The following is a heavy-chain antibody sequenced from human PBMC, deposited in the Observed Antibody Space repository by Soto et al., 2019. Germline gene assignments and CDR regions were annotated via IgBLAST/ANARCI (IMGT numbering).Heavy chain of an antibody. D-gene: IGHD3-3*01. V-gene: IGHV2-5*02. CDR2: SYWDDDK. Sequence: QITLNESGPTQVKPRQTLTLTCTFSGFSLTTSGVGVGWIRQSPGKAPEWLALSYWDDDKRYSPSLKSRLTITKDTSKNQVVLTMADLHPADPATYYCAHRVLRTVFGLVTTTAIYFDFWGQGTPVAVSS. J-gene: IGHJ4*02. CDR1: GFSLTTSGVG. CDR3: AHRVLRTVFGLVTTTAIYFDF.